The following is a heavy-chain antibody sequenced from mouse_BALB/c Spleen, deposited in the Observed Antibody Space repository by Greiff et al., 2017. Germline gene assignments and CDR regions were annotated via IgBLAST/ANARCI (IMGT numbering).Heavy chain of an antibody. D-gene: IGHD2-4*01. CDR3: AIAYDYGDGLAY. V-gene: IGHV1-7*01. J-gene: IGHJ3*01. CDR2: INPSTGYT. Sequence: VQLQQSGAELAKPGASVKMSCKASGYTFTSYWMHWVKQRPGQGLEWIGYINPSTGYTEYNQKFKDKATLTADKSSSTAYMQLSSLTSEDSAVYYCAIAYDYGDGLAYWGQGTLVTVSA. CDR1: GYTFTSYW.